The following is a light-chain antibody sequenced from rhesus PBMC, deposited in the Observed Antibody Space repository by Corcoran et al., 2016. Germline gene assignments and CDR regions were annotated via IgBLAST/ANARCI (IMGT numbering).Light chain of an antibody. J-gene: IGLJ6*01. V-gene: IGLV2S7*01. CDR2: GVS. CDR3: CSYTTSSTYV. Sequence: QSAPTQPPSVSGSPGQSVTISCAGTSRSIGGYNYVSWYQQHPGKAPKLMIYGVSNPPSGVSDRFSGAKSGNTASLTISGLQAEDEADYYCCSYTTSSTYVFGSGTKLTVL. CDR1: SRSIGGYNY.